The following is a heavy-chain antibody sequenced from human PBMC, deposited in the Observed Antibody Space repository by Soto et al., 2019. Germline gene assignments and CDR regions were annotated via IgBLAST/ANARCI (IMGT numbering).Heavy chain of an antibody. CDR1: GGSISSYY. CDR2: IYYSGRT. D-gene: IGHD2-2*01. J-gene: IGHJ4*02. Sequence: QAQLQESGPGRVKPSETLSLTCTVSGGSISSYYWSWIRQPPGKGLEWIGFIYYSGRTNYNPSLKGRVPLSVNTARNQFSLGLGSGTAADPAVYYWARQGGGGASSLDSWGQGALVTVSS. CDR3: ARQGGGGASSLDS. V-gene: IGHV4-59*08.